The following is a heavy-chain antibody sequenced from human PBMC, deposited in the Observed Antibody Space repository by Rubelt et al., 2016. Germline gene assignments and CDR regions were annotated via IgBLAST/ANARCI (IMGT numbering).Heavy chain of an antibody. D-gene: IGHD3-10*01. CDR2: ISYDGSNK. CDR3: AILSGAFDY. Sequence: KGLEWVAVISYDGSNKYYADSVKGRFTISRDNSKNTLYLQMNSLRAEDTAVYYCAILSGAFDYWGQGTLVTVS. J-gene: IGHJ4*02. V-gene: IGHV3-30*03.